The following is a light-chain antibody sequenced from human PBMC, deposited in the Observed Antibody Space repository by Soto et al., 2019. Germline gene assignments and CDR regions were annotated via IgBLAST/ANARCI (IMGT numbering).Light chain of an antibody. J-gene: IGKJ4*01. Sequence: DIQMTQSPSSLSASVGARVTITCRASQTISNYLNWYQQKPGNAPNLLIYAASSLQSGVPSRFRGSGSGTDFTLTISSLQPEDFATYYCQQSYSTPLTFGGGTKVDIK. CDR2: AAS. CDR3: QQSYSTPLT. CDR1: QTISNY. V-gene: IGKV1-39*01.